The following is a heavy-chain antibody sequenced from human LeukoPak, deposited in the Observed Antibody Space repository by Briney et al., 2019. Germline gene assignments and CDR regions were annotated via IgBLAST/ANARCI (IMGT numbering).Heavy chain of an antibody. V-gene: IGHV3-33*01. CDR3: ASRRGGIVGDY. CDR2: IWYDGSNK. CDR1: GFTFSSYG. J-gene: IGHJ4*02. Sequence: GGSLRLSCAASGFTFSSYGMHWVRQAPGKGLEWVALIWYDGSNKYYADSVKGRFTISRDNTKNTVYLQMNSLRAEDTAVYYCASRRGGIVGDYWGQGTLVTVSS. D-gene: IGHD2-15*01.